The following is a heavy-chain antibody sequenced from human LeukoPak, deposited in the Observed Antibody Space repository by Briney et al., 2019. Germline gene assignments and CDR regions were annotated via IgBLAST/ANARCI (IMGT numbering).Heavy chain of an antibody. CDR2: ISWDGGSS. Sequence: GGSLRLSCAASGFTFDDYAMHWVRQAPGKGLEWVSFISWDGGSSSYIDSVKGRFTISRDNSKNSLYLQMNSLRAEDTAVYYCARDRPYGMDVWGQGTTVTVSS. V-gene: IGHV3-43D*03. CDR1: GFTFDDYA. CDR3: ARDRPYGMDV. J-gene: IGHJ6*02.